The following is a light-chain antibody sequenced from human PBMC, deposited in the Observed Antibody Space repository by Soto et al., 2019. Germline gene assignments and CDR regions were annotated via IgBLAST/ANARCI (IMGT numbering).Light chain of an antibody. Sequence: SMLTQPGSVSGSPGQSITISCKGTSSDVGGYNYVSWYQHHPGKAPKLMIFDVSNRPSGVSNRFSGSKSGNTASLTISGLQAEDEADYYCSSYTASSTYVFGTGTKVTVL. CDR3: SSYTASSTYV. V-gene: IGLV2-14*03. CDR2: DVS. CDR1: SSDVGGYNY. J-gene: IGLJ1*01.